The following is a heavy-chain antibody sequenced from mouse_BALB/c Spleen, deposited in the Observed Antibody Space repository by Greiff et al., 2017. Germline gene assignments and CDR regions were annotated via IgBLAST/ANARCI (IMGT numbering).Heavy chain of an antibody. D-gene: IGHD2-1*01. CDR1: GYSFTGYF. Sequence: VQLQQSGPELVKPGASVKISCKASGYSFTGYFMNWVMQSHGKSLEWIGRINPYNGDTFYNQKFKGKATLTVDKSSSTAHMELRSLASEDSAVYYCARGRGNSYYFDYWGQGTTLTVSS. J-gene: IGHJ2*01. CDR3: ARGRGNSYYFDY. V-gene: IGHV1-20*02. CDR2: INPYNGDT.